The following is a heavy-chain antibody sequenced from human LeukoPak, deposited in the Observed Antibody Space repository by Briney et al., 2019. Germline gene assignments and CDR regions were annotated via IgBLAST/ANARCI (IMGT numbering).Heavy chain of an antibody. D-gene: IGHD1-1*01. CDR1: GYTFTSYD. Sequence: ASVKVSCKASGYTFTSYDINWVRQATGQGLEWMGWMNPSSGNTGYAQKFQGRVTMTRDTSIGTAYMELSSLRSEDSAVYYCARAHRQLERLGRYYFDYWGQGTLVTVSS. J-gene: IGHJ4*02. CDR2: MNPSSGNT. CDR3: ARAHRQLERLGRYYFDY. V-gene: IGHV1-8*01.